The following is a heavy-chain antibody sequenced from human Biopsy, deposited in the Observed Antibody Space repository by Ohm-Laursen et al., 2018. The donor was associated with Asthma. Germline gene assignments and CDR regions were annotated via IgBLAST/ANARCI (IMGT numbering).Heavy chain of an antibody. Sequence: ASMKVSCKTSGYTFNSAGTTWVRQAPGQGLEWMGWISVYNGNTKVAQKLQDRVTMITDTSTSTAYMELRSLRSDDTAVYFCARAVDYSHYYGIDVWGQGTTVTVS. J-gene: IGHJ6*02. V-gene: IGHV1-18*01. CDR2: ISVYNGNT. CDR3: ARAVDYSHYYGIDV. CDR1: GYTFNSAG. D-gene: IGHD3-10*01.